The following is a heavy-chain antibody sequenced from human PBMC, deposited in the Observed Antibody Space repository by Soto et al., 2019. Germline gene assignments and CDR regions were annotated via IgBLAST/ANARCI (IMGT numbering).Heavy chain of an antibody. D-gene: IGHD6-13*01. Sequence: AGGSLRLSCAASGFTFSSYAMSWVRQAPGKGLEWVSAISGSGGSTYYADSVKGRFTISRDNSKNTLYLQMNSLRAEDTAVYYCAKLSGSSWLQTRYYFDYWGQGTLVTVSS. V-gene: IGHV3-23*01. CDR1: GFTFSSYA. J-gene: IGHJ4*02. CDR2: ISGSGGST. CDR3: AKLSGSSWLQTRYYFDY.